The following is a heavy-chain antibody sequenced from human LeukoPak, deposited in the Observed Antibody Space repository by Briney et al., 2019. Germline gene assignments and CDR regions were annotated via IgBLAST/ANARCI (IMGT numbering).Heavy chain of an antibody. Sequence: PSETLSLTCTVSGGSVSPVSGDSINSSYWSWIRQPPGKGLEWIGFMSYIGSANYNPSLESRVTISVDTSKNQFSLKLRSVTAADTAVYYCARAGDPWRFDYWGQGTLVAVSS. V-gene: IGHV4-61*01. CDR1: GGSVSPVSGDSINSSY. J-gene: IGHJ4*02. CDR2: MSYIGSA. D-gene: IGHD7-27*01. CDR3: ARAGDPWRFDY.